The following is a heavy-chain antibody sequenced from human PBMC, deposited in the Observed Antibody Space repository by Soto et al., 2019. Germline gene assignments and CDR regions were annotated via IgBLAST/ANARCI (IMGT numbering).Heavy chain of an antibody. D-gene: IGHD6-13*01. J-gene: IGHJ4*02. CDR1: GGSISSSNW. CDR2: IYHSGST. V-gene: IGHV4-4*02. Sequence: SETLSLTCAVSGGSISSSNWWSWVRQPPGKGLQWIGEIYHSGSTNYIPSLKSRVTISVDKSKNQFSLKVGSLTAADTAVYFCARLSSSWPYYLEYWGQGTLVTVSS. CDR3: ARLSSSWPYYLEY.